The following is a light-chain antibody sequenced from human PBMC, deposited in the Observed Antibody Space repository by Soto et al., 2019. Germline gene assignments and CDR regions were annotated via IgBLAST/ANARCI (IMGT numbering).Light chain of an antibody. CDR2: DAS. CDR1: QSVSRH. Sequence: EIVMTQSPATLSVSPGERATLSCRASQSVSRHLAWYQQRPGQAPRLLIYDASTRSTGIPARFSGSGSGTEFTLTILCLQSEDFAVYNRQHYHDWRSLTFGGGTKVEI. V-gene: IGKV3-15*01. J-gene: IGKJ4*01. CDR3: QHYHDWRSLT.